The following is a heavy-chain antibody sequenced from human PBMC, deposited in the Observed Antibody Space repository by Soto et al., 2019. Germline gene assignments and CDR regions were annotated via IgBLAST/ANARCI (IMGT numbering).Heavy chain of an antibody. V-gene: IGHV3-23*01. J-gene: IGHJ2*01. CDR2: IIGSGDTT. Sequence: KRLEWVSGIIGSGDTTYYADSVKGRFTISRDKSKTTLYLQMNSLRAEDTATYYCFFFRAEDGIRGTVPVTAFLLNRSSDL. CDR3: FFFRAEDGIRGTVPVTAFLLNRSSDL. D-gene: IGHD3-3*01.